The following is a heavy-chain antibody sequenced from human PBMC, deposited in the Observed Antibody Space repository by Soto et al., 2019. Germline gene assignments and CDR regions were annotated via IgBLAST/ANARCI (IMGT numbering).Heavy chain of an antibody. D-gene: IGHD2-21*01. Sequence: QVQLQESGPGLMKPSGTLSLTCAVSGGSITSNWWSWVRQPPGKGLEWIAEILHTGSANYTPSLMGRLTISMDKSRNPLSLNLNSVTAADTAVYYCARHIAVSGTRGFDHWGQGTLVTVSS. CDR3: ARHIAVSGTRGFDH. CDR1: GGSITSNW. CDR2: ILHTGSA. J-gene: IGHJ4*02. V-gene: IGHV4-4*02.